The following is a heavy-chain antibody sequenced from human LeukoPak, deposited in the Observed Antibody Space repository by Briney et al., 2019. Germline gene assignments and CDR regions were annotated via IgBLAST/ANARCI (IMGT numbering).Heavy chain of an antibody. CDR3: AKGRSGSPYYDFWSGSDFDY. J-gene: IGHJ4*02. CDR2: ISGSGGST. Sequence: GGSLRLSCAASGFTFSSYAMSWVRQAPGKGLEWVSAISGSGGSTYYADSVKGRFTISRDNSKNTLYLQMNSLRAEDTAVYYCAKGRSGSPYYDFWSGSDFDYWGQGTLVTVSS. D-gene: IGHD3-3*01. CDR1: GFTFSSYA. V-gene: IGHV3-23*01.